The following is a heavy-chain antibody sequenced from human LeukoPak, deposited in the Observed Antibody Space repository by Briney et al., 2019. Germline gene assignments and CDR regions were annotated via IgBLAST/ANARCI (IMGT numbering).Heavy chain of an antibody. CDR2: FCDSGDST. CDR1: WFTFSAYS. D-gene: IGHD6-13*01. CDR3: AKGPAFWIRQQLSYFDY. Sequence: PGGALRLFCGAFWFTFSAYSMSLVRRAPGKGLGGGSGFCDSGDSTYYADSVKGRFTVSRDNSKNTLYLQMNTLRAEDMAVYYCAKGPAFWIRQQLSYFDYWGQGTLVTVS. V-gene: IGHV3-23*01. J-gene: IGHJ4*02.